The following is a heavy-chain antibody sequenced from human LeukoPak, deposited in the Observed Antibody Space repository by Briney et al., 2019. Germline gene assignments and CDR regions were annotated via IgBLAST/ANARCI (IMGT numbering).Heavy chain of an antibody. D-gene: IGHD2-2*02. Sequence: GASVKASCKTSGYTFTDLYIHWVRQAPGQGLEWMGRVNPNSGGTDYAQKFQGRVTMTRDTSIGTAYMELNRLRSDDTAVYFCARGEVVPAAISYYYYGVAVWGQGTTVTVSS. CDR2: VNPNSGGT. CDR1: GYTFTDLY. CDR3: ARGEVVPAAISYYYYGVAV. J-gene: IGHJ6*02. V-gene: IGHV1-2*06.